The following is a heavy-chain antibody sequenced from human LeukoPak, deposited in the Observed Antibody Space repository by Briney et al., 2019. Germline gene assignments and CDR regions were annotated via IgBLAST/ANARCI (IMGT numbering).Heavy chain of an antibody. V-gene: IGHV3-53*01. CDR1: GLTVSRHY. Sequence: GGSLRLSCVASGLTVSRHYMTWVRQAPGKGLEWLSVISTGGATNYADSVKGQFTISRDNSKNILYLEMNSLRAEDTAVYYCARDDYYDSSGLDFWGQGTLVTVSS. D-gene: IGHD3-22*01. CDR3: ARDDYYDSSGLDF. CDR2: ISTGGAT. J-gene: IGHJ4*02.